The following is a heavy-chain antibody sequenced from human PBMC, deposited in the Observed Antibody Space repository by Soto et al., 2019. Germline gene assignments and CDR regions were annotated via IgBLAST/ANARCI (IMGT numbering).Heavy chain of an antibody. CDR2: IYYSGSP. V-gene: IGHV4-59*12. Sequence: PSETLSLTCSVSGCSINNYYCSWIRQPPGKGLEWIGYIYYSGSPNYNPSLKSRVTISVDTSKNQFSLNLSSVTAADTAVYYCARSQTTVTSYDYWGQGTLVTVSS. CDR3: ARSQTTVTSYDY. D-gene: IGHD4-17*01. CDR1: GCSINNYY. J-gene: IGHJ4*02.